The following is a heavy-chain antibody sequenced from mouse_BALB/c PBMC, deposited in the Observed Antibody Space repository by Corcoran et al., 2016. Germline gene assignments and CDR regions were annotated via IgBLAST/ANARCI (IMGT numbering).Heavy chain of an antibody. J-gene: IGHJ4*01. CDR3: AREPFAMDY. CDR2: INTYTGEP. V-gene: IGHV9-3-1*01. CDR1: GYTFTNYG. Sequence: QIQLVQSGPELKKPGETVKISCKASGYTFTNYGMNWVKQAPGKDLKWMGWINTYTGEPTYADDFKGRFAFSLETSASTAYLQINKLKNEDTATYFCAREPFAMDYWGQGTSVTVSS.